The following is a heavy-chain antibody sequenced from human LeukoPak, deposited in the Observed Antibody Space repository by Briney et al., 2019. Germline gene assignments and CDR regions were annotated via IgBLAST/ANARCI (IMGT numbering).Heavy chain of an antibody. D-gene: IGHD3-9*01. CDR2: LSGSGTNT. CDR3: ARDRNDILTGYYKGYFDY. CDR1: GFTFSSFA. V-gene: IGHV3-23*01. Sequence: GGSLRLSCAASGFTFSSFAMSWVRQAPGKGLEWVSALSGSGTNTYFADSVKGRFTISRDNSKNTLYLQMNSLRDEDTAIYYCARDRNDILTGYYKGYFDYWGQGILVTVSS. J-gene: IGHJ4*02.